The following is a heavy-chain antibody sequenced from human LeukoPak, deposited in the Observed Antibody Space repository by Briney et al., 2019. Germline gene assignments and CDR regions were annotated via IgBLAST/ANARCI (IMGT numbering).Heavy chain of an antibody. V-gene: IGHV4-38-2*02. CDR1: GYSISSNYH. CDR2: IYHSGST. D-gene: IGHD6-19*01. Sequence: SETLSLTCTVSGYSISSNYHWGWIRQPPGKGLEWIVTIYHSGSTYYNPSLKSRVTISVDTSKNQFSLKMRSVTAADTAVYYCARVRAVAGTPPDYWGQGTLVTVSS. CDR3: ARVRAVAGTPPDY. J-gene: IGHJ4*02.